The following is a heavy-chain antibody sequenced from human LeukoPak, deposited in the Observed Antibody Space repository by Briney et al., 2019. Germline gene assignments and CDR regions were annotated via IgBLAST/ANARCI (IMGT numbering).Heavy chain of an antibody. D-gene: IGHD6-19*01. Sequence: GGSLRLSCAASGFTFSHYWMSWVRQTPGKGLEWVANIKQDGSEKYYVDSVKGRFTISGDNTRNSLYLQMNSLRAEDTAVYYCAREKSNGWYYFDYWGQGTLVTVSS. CDR1: GFTFSHYW. J-gene: IGHJ4*02. V-gene: IGHV3-7*01. CDR3: AREKSNGWYYFDY. CDR2: IKQDGSEK.